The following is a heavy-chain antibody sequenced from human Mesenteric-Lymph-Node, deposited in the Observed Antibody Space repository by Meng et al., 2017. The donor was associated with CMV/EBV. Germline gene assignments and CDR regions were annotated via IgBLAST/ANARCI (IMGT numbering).Heavy chain of an antibody. V-gene: IGHV4-39*07. D-gene: IGHD2-8*01. CDR3: ARALGYCTNGVCQYYYYYGMDV. J-gene: IGHJ6*02. CDR1: GGSISSSSYY. CDR2: INHSGST. Sequence: GSLRLSCIVSGGSISSSSYYWGWIRQPPGKGLEWIGEINHSGSTNYNPSLKSRVTISVDTSKNQFSLKLSSVTAADTAVYYCARALGYCTNGVCQYYYYYGMDVWGQGTTVTVSS.